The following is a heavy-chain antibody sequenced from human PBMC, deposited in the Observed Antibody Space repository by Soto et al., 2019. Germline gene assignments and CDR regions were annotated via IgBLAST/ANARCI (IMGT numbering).Heavy chain of an antibody. Sequence: GGSLRLSCAASGFTFSSYSMNWVRQAPGKGLEWVSSISSSSSYIYYADSMKGRFTISRDNAKNSLYLQMNSLRAEDTAVYYCARVGGEGYYYYYMDVWGKGTTVTVSS. CDR1: GFTFSSYS. CDR3: ARVGGEGYYYYYMDV. J-gene: IGHJ6*03. D-gene: IGHD3-10*01. V-gene: IGHV3-21*01. CDR2: ISSSSSYI.